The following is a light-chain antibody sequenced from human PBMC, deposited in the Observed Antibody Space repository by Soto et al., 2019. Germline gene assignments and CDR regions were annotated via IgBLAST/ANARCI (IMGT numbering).Light chain of an antibody. CDR1: SGFVGSFSL. CDR3: SLYEGANTYV. J-gene: IGLJ1*01. V-gene: IGLV2-23*01. CDR2: EGH. Sequence: QSVQAHPPSASWSPGQRITIACTGTSGFVGSFSLVSWYQQHAGNAPKVMISEGHRRPSGVPDRFSGSTSVNSAPLTISGLQADEEAYYCCSLYEGANTYVFGSGTKVTVL.